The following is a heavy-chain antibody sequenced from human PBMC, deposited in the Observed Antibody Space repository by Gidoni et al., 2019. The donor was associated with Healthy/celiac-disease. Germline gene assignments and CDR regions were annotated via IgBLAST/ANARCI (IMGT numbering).Heavy chain of an antibody. CDR3: ARATPSYSSSSWDLGY. D-gene: IGHD6-6*01. CDR1: GGTFSSSA. Sequence: QVQLVQSGAEVKKPGSSLKVSCKASGGTFSSSAISWVRQAPGQGLEWMGGIIPIFGTANYAQKFQGRVTITADESTSTAYMELSSLRSEDTAVYYCARATPSYSSSSWDLGYWGQGTLVTVSS. J-gene: IGHJ4*02. CDR2: IIPIFGTA. V-gene: IGHV1-69*01.